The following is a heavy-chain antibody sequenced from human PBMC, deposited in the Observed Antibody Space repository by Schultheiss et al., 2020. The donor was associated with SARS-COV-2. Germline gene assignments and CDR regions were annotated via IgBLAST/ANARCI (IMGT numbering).Heavy chain of an antibody. D-gene: IGHD5-18*01. Sequence: GGSLRLSCAASGFTFRDYGMHWVRQAPGKGLEWVAVIWHDGSDQFYADSVKGRFTISRDNSKNTMYLQMNSLRAEDTAVYYCARDKLYSYGYFDYWGQGTLVTVSS. V-gene: IGHV3-33*01. CDR1: GFTFRDYG. CDR3: ARDKLYSYGYFDY. J-gene: IGHJ4*02. CDR2: IWHDGSDQ.